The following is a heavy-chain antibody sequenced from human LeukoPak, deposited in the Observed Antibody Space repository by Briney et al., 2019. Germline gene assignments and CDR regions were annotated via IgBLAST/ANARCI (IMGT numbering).Heavy chain of an antibody. V-gene: IGHV1-8*01. D-gene: IGHD4-23*01. Sequence: ASVKVSCKASGYTFTSYDINWVRQATGQGLEWMGWVNPNSGNTGYAQKFQGRVTMTRNTSISTAYMELSSLRSEDTAVYYCARGTPYYYYYGMDVWGQGTTVTVSS. CDR1: GYTFTSYD. CDR3: ARGTPYYYYYGMDV. CDR2: VNPNSGNT. J-gene: IGHJ6*02.